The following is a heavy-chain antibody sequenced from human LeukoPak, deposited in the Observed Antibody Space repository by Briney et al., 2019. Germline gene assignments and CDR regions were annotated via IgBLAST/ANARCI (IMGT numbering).Heavy chain of an antibody. V-gene: IGHV4-39*01. D-gene: IGHD3-10*01. CDR1: GGSVTSGGFY. CDR2: IYYTGST. CDR3: ARHSGSGSLSRPFDP. Sequence: LETLSLTCSVSGGSVTSGGFYWGWLRQPPGKGPEWIATIYYTGSTYYNPSLQSRVTISIDTSKNQFSLRLTSVTATDTAVYHCARHSGSGSLSRPFDPWGQGTLVTVPS. J-gene: IGHJ5*02.